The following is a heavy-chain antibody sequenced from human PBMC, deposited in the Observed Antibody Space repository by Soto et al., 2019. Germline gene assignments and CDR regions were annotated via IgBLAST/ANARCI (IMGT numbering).Heavy chain of an antibody. Sequence: QVQLVQSGAEVKKPGASVTVSCKASGYTFSSYGISWVRQAPGQGLELMGWISPYNGNTNYAQKLQGRVTMTTDTSTSTAYMELRSLRSDDTAVYYCARDSVPYGSGSYYPGDYWGQGTLVTVSS. D-gene: IGHD3-10*01. CDR1: GYTFSSYG. V-gene: IGHV1-18*04. CDR3: ARDSVPYGSGSYYPGDY. CDR2: ISPYNGNT. J-gene: IGHJ4*02.